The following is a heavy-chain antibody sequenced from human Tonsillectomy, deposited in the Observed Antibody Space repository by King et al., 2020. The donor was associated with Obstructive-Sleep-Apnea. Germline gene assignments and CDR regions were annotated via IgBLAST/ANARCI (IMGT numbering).Heavy chain of an antibody. CDR1: GGSISSGDYY. J-gene: IGHJ4*02. D-gene: IGHD3-10*01. V-gene: IGHV4-30-4*01. CDR2: IYYSGST. Sequence: QLQESGPGLVKPSQTLSLTCTVSGGSISSGDYYWSWIRQPPGKGLEWIGYIYYSGSTYYNPSFKSRVTILVDMSKKQFSLKLSSVTAADTAVYYCASTFGSGSYYNRNYYFDYWGQGTLVTVSS. CDR3: ASTFGSGSYYNRNYYFDY.